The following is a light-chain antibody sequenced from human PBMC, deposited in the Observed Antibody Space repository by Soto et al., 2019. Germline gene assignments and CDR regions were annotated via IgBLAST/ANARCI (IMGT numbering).Light chain of an antibody. Sequence: ILLTQSPGTRFLSPGEEATLSCRARQSLSSNFLAWDQQKPGQAPSLLIYGASTRETGIPDRFSGSGSGTDFTLTIIRLEADDFAAYYCQHYTRNLWAFGQGTKVEIK. CDR2: GAS. V-gene: IGKV3-20*01. CDR1: QSLSSNF. J-gene: IGKJ2*01. CDR3: QHYTRNLWA.